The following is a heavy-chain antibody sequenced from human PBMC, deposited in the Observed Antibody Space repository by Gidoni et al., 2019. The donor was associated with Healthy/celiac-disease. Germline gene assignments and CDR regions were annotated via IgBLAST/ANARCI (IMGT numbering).Heavy chain of an antibody. CDR3: AKLSNRPDV. CDR1: GFTFSSYG. V-gene: IGHV3-30*18. J-gene: IGHJ6*02. CDR2: ISYDGSNK. Sequence: QVQLVESGGGVVQPGRSLRLSCAASGFTFSSYGMHWVRQAPGKGLEWVEVISYDGSNKYYADSVKGRFTISRDNSKNTLYLQMNSLRAEDTAVYYCAKLSNRPDVWGQGTTVTVSS.